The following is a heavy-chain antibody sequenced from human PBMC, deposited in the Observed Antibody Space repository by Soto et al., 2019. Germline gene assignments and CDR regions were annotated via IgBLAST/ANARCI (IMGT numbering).Heavy chain of an antibody. CDR1: GFTFSSYS. CDR2: ISSSSSTI. CDR3: ARAASQYQLLEVYP. J-gene: IGHJ5*02. Sequence: WGSLRLSCAASGFTFSSYSMNWVRRAPGKGLEWVSYISSSSSTIYYADSVKGRFTISRDNAKNSLYLQMNSLRDEDTAVYYCARAASQYQLLEVYPWGQGTLVTVSS. D-gene: IGHD2-2*01. V-gene: IGHV3-48*02.